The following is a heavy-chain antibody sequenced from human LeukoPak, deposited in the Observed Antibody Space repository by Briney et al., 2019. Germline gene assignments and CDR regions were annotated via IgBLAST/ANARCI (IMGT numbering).Heavy chain of an antibody. CDR1: GGTFSSYA. CDR2: IIPIFGTA. D-gene: IGHD3-22*01. CDR3: ARDPELDYYDSSGYAHFEY. J-gene: IGHJ4*02. V-gene: IGHV1-69*13. Sequence: SVRVSCKASGGTFSSYAISWVRQAPGQGLEWMGGIIPIFGTANYAQKFQGRVTITADESTSTAYMELSSLRSEDTAVYYCARDPELDYYDSSGYAHFEYWGQGTLVTVSS.